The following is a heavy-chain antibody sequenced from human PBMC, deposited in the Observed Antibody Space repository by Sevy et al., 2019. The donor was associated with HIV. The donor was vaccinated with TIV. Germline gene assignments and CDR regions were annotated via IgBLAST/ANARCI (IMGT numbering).Heavy chain of an antibody. CDR3: ARAPLQEYYYGMDV. J-gene: IGHJ6*02. CDR1: GYTFTGYY. V-gene: IGHV1-2*02. Sequence: GESLKISCKVSGYTFTGYYLHWVRQAPGQGLEWMGWINPNSGDTNYAQKFQGRVTMTRDTSISTSYMELSSLRSDDTAVFYCARAPLQEYYYGMDVWGQGTTVTVSS. CDR2: INPNSGDT.